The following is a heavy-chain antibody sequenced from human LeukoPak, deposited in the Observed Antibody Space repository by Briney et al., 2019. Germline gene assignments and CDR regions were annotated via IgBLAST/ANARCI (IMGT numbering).Heavy chain of an antibody. CDR2: INPNSGGT. Sequence: ASVKVSCKASGYTFTGYYMHWVRQAPGQGLEWMGWINPNSGGTNYAQKFQGRVTMTRDTSISTAYMELSRLRSDDTAVYYCARDSTVYYYDSSGPNWFDPWGQGTLVTVSS. CDR1: GYTFTGYY. D-gene: IGHD3-22*01. J-gene: IGHJ5*02. CDR3: ARDSTVYYYDSSGPNWFDP. V-gene: IGHV1-2*02.